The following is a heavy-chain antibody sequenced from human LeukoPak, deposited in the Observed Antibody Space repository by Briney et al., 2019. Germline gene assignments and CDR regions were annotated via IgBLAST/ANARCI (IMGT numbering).Heavy chain of an antibody. CDR2: ISGSGGTT. CDR1: RFTLNTYA. V-gene: IGHV3-23*01. Sequence: GGPLRLSCAASRFTLNTYAMSWVRQARGKGLEWVSAISGSGGTTSYADSMKGRFTISRDNAKNTLYLQMNSLRAEDTAVYYCAKPINTGWSWARGNDYWGQGTLVTVSS. D-gene: IGHD6-19*01. J-gene: IGHJ4*02. CDR3: AKPINTGWSWARGNDY.